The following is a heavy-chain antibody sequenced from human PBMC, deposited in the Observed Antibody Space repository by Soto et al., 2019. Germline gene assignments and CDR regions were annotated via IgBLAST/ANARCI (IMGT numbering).Heavy chain of an antibody. CDR1: GFTFSTYW. J-gene: IGHJ4*02. V-gene: IGHV3-74*01. D-gene: IGHD2-2*01. CDR2: ISTDGSST. Sequence: EVQLVESGGGLVQPGGSLRLSCAATGFTFSTYWMHWVGQGPGKGLVWVSRISTDGSSTTYADSVKGRFTISRDNAKNTLYQQMNSLRAEDTAVYYCARATGSNHPFDYWGQGSLVTVSS. CDR3: ARATGSNHPFDY.